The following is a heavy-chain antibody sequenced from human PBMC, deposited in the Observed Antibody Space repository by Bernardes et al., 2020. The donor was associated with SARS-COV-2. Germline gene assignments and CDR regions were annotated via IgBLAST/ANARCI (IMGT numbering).Heavy chain of an antibody. D-gene: IGHD4-17*01. CDR3: ARGHMDGDYED. CDR1: GFTVSSSY. CDR2: IYSGGGR. Sequence: GGSLRLSCAASGFTVSSSYMSWVRQAPGKGLEWVSVIYSGGGRYYADSVKGRFTISRDNSKNTLFLQMSSLRTADTAVYYCARGHMDGDYEDWGQGTLVTVSS. V-gene: IGHV3-53*01. J-gene: IGHJ4*02.